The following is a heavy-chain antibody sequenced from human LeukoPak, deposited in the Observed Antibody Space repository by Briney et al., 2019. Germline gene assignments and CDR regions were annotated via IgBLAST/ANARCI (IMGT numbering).Heavy chain of an antibody. CDR3: ARYGSSPSYYYYGMDV. Sequence: SETLSLTCTVSGGSISSYYWSWTRQPPGKGLEWIGYIYYSGSTNYNPSLKSRVTISVDTSKNQFSLKLSSVTAADTAVYYCARYGSSPSYYYYGMDVWGQGTTVTVSS. CDR1: GGSISSYY. J-gene: IGHJ6*02. CDR2: IYYSGST. D-gene: IGHD1-26*01. V-gene: IGHV4-59*01.